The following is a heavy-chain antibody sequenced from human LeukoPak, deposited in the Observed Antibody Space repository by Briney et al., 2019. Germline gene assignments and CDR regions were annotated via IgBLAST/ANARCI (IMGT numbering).Heavy chain of an antibody. D-gene: IGHD6-13*01. CDR2: MNPNSGNT. J-gene: IGHJ5*02. V-gene: IGHV1-8*01. CDR1: GYTFTSYD. CDR3: ARGPYSSSWYNWFDP. Sequence: RASVKVSCKASGYTFTSYDINRVRQATGQGLEWMGWMNPNSGNTGYAQKFQGRVTMTRNTSISTAYMELSSLRSEDTAVYYCARGPYSSSWYNWFDPWGQGTLVTVSS.